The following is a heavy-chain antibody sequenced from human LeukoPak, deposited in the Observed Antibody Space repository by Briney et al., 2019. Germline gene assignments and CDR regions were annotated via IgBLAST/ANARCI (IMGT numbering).Heavy chain of an antibody. V-gene: IGHV4-34*01. CDR1: GGSFSGYY. CDR2: ISHSGST. CDR3: ARVYYYDSSDLYFDP. J-gene: IGHJ5*02. D-gene: IGHD3-22*01. Sequence: SETLSLTCAVYGGSFSGYYWSWIRQPPGKGLEWIGEISHSGSTNYNPSLKSRVTISVDASKNQFSLKLSSVTAADTAVYYCARVYYYDSSDLYFDPWGQGTLVTVSS.